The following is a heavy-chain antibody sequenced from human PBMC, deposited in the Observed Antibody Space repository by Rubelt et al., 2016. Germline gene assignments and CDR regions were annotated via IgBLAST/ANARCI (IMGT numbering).Heavy chain of an antibody. J-gene: IGHJ4*02. CDR1: GFTFSSYS. Sequence: VQLVESGGGLVKPGGSLRLSCAASGFTFSSYSMNWVRQAPGKGLEWVAVIWYDGSNKYYADSVKGRFTISRDNSKNTLYLQMNSLRAEDTAVYYCARSGYYDILTGGYWGQGTLVTVSS. D-gene: IGHD3-9*01. CDR2: IWYDGSNK. V-gene: IGHV3-33*08. CDR3: ARSGYYDILTGGY.